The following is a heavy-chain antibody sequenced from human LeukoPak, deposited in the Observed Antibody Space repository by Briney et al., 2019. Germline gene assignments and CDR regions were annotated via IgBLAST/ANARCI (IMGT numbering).Heavy chain of an antibody. CDR3: ARRTALDPYFDY. CDR1: GFTFSSYG. V-gene: IGHV3-30*02. J-gene: IGHJ4*02. Sequence: PGGSLRLSCAASGFTFSSYGMHWVRQAPGKGLEWVAFIRYDGSNKYYADSVKGRFTISRDNSKNTLYLQMNSLRAEDTAVYYCARRTALDPYFDYWGQGTLVTVSS. CDR2: IRYDGSNK. D-gene: IGHD5-18*01.